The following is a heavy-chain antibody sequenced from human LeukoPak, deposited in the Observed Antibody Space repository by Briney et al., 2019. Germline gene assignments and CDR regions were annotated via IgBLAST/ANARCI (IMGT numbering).Heavy chain of an antibody. D-gene: IGHD3-10*01. J-gene: IGHJ4*02. Sequence: GGSLRLSCSASGFTFSSYAMHWVRQAPGKGLEWVAVISYDGSNKYYADSVKGRFTISRDNSKNTLYLQMNSLRAEDTAVYYCAKDFQYYGSGRPYYFDYWGQGTLVTVSS. CDR1: GFTFSSYA. CDR3: AKDFQYYGSGRPYYFDY. V-gene: IGHV3-30*04. CDR2: ISYDGSNK.